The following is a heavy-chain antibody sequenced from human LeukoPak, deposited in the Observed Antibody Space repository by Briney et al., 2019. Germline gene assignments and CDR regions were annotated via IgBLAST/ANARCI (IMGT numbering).Heavy chain of an antibody. CDR3: ASHPVYPKPIDY. CDR2: ISGSGGST. Sequence: GGSLRLSCAASGFTFSSYAMSWVRQAPGKGPEWVSAISGSGGSTYYADSVKGRFTISRDNSKNTLYLQMNSLRAEDTAVYYCASHPVYPKPIDYWGQGTLVTVSS. V-gene: IGHV3-23*01. D-gene: IGHD1-14*01. J-gene: IGHJ4*02. CDR1: GFTFSSYA.